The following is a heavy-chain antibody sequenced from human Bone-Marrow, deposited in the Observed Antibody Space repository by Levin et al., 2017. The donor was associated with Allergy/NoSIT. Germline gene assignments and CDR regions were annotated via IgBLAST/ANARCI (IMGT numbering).Heavy chain of an antibody. J-gene: IGHJ6*02. CDR2: MYYSGSH. D-gene: IGHD2-2*03. CDR3: ARGKNGGFCSATTCYVSMDV. V-gene: IGHV4-59*13. Sequence: SQTLSLPCSVSGGSINNYYWSWIRHVPGKGLEWIGYMYYSGSHYYHPSLLSRVTISLDKAKNQFSLSLTSVTAADTAVYYCARGKNGGFCSATTCYVSMDVWGQGTTVSVSS. CDR1: GGSINNYY.